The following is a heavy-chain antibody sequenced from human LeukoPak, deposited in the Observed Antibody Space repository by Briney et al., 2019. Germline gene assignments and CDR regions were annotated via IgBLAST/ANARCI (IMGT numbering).Heavy chain of an antibody. J-gene: IGHJ4*02. D-gene: IGHD3-22*01. CDR1: GFAFSSYA. Sequence: PGGSLRLSCAASGFAFSSYAMHWVRQAPGKGLDWVAVISYDGNNKYYADSVKGRFTISRDNSKNTLYLQMNSLRAEDTAVYYCARERPAVVVIDYWGQGTLVTVSS. V-gene: IGHV3-30-3*01. CDR2: ISYDGNNK. CDR3: ARERPAVVVIDY.